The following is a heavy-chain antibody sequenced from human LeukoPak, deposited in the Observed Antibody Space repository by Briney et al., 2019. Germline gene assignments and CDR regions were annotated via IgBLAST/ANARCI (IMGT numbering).Heavy chain of an antibody. D-gene: IGHD2-2*01. CDR3: ARVASPEYQLLSFDY. J-gene: IGHJ4*02. Sequence: ASVKVSCKASGYTFTGYYMHWVRQAPGQGLEWMGWINPNSGGTNYAQKFQGRVTMTRDTSISTAYMELSRLRSDDTAVYYCARVASPEYQLLSFDYWGQGTLVIVSS. CDR2: INPNSGGT. CDR1: GYTFTGYY. V-gene: IGHV1-2*02.